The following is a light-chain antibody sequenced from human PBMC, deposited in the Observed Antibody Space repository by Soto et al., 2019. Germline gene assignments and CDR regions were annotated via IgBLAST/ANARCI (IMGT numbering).Light chain of an antibody. J-gene: IGKJ5*01. CDR1: QSVSSN. CDR3: QQYNNWPPIT. CDR2: GAS. V-gene: IGKV3-15*01. Sequence: EIVMTQSPATLSVSPGERATLSCRASQSVSSNLAWYQQKPAQAPRLLIYGASTRATGIPARFSGSGSGTKFTLTISSLQSEDFAVFYCQQYNNWPPITFGQGTRLEIK.